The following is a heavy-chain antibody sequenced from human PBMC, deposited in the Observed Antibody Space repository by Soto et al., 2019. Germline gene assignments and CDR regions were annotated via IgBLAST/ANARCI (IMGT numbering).Heavy chain of an antibody. J-gene: IGHJ6*03. V-gene: IGHV4-34*01. CDR2: INHSGST. CDR1: GGSFSAYS. CDR3: ARGRIVPAAMGGYYMDV. Sequence: QVQLQQWGAGLLKPSETLSLTCAVYGGSFSAYSWTWIRQAPGKGLEWIGEINHSGSTNYNPSLKNRVTISVDMSKNQFSLKLTSVTAADTAVFYCARGRIVPAAMGGYYMDVWGIGTTVTVSS. D-gene: IGHD2-2*01.